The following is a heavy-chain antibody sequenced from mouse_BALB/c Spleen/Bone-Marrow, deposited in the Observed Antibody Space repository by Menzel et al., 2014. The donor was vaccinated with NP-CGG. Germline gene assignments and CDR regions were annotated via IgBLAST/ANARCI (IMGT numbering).Heavy chain of an antibody. J-gene: IGHJ2*01. CDR1: GYTFTSYW. V-gene: IGHV1S81*02. CDR3: ARCYYGNYFDY. D-gene: IGHD2-1*01. Sequence: QVQLKHSGAELVTPGASVKLSCKASGYTFTSYWMHWVKQRPGQGLEWIGEINPSNGRTNYNEKFKSKATLTVDKSSSAAYMQLSSLTSEDSAVYYCARCYYGNYFDYWGQGTTLTVSS. CDR2: INPSNGRT.